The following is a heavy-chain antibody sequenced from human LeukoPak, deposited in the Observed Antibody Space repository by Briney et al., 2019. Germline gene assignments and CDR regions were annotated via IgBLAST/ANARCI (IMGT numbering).Heavy chain of an antibody. CDR2: IDLLGDT. CDR1: GGSFSRYY. J-gene: IGHJ4*03. CDR3: ARGATISETRYFDF. V-gene: IGHV4-34*01. D-gene: IGHD5-24*01. Sequence: NPSATLSLTCAVYGGSFSRYYWSWIRQSPGRGPEWVAEIDLLGDTNYNPSVTSRVTISVDTSTNQFSLKTRSLSAADTALYYCARGATISETRYFDFWGRGTLVTV.